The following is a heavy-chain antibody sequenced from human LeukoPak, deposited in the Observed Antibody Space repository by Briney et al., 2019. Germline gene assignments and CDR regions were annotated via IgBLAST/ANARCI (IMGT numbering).Heavy chain of an antibody. CDR1: GGTFSSYA. D-gene: IGHD3-16*01. CDR3: ARESGPYVSGDY. Sequence: SVKVSCKASGGTFSSYAISWVRQAPGQGLEGMGRIIPIFGTANYAQKFQGRVTITTDESTSTAYMELSSLRSEDTAVYYCARESGPYVSGDYWGQGTLVTVSS. CDR2: IIPIFGTA. J-gene: IGHJ4*02. V-gene: IGHV1-69*05.